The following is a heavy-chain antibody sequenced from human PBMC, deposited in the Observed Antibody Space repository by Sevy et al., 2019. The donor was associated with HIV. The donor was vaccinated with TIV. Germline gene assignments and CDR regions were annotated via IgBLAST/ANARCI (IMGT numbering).Heavy chain of an antibody. J-gene: IGHJ6*02. Sequence: GGSLRLSCAASGFTFTYAWMTGVRQAPRKGLEWVGRIKSKADGGTTDYAPPVKGRFTISRDDSKNTLYLQMNSLKTEDTAVYYCSTDPIILLLVTDGMDVWGQGTTVTVSS. CDR3: STDPIILLLVTDGMDV. CDR1: GFTFTYAW. V-gene: IGHV3-15*01. D-gene: IGHD2-8*02. CDR2: IKSKADGGTT.